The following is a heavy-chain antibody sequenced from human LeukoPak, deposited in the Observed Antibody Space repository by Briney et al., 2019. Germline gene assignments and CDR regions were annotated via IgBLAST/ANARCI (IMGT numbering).Heavy chain of an antibody. CDR1: GGSISSGPYY. D-gene: IGHD2/OR15-2a*01. Sequence: SETLSLTCTVSGGSISSGPYYWSWIRQPAGKGLEWIGRIYTSGSTNYSPSLKSRLTISVDTSKNQFSLKLSSVTAADTAVYYCARGNIADKSDAFDIWGQGTMVTVSS. J-gene: IGHJ3*02. V-gene: IGHV4-61*02. CDR2: IYTSGST. CDR3: ARGNIADKSDAFDI.